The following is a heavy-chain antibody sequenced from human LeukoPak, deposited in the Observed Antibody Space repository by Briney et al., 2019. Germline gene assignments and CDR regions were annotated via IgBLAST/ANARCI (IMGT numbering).Heavy chain of an antibody. V-gene: IGHV1-69*05. Sequence: SVKVSCKASGGTFSSYAISWVRQAPGQGLEWMGRIIPIFGTANYAQKFQGRVTITTDESTSTAYMELSSLRSEDTAVYYCASLGGGGYCSSTSWLRLGGDYWGQGTLVTVSS. D-gene: IGHD2-2*01. CDR1: GGTFSSYA. CDR2: IIPIFGTA. CDR3: ASLGGGGYCSSTSWLRLGGDY. J-gene: IGHJ4*02.